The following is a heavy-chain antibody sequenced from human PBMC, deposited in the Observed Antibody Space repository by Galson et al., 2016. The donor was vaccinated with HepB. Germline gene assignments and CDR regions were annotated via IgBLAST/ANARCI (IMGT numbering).Heavy chain of an antibody. Sequence: SLRLSCAASGFTFSTYGMSWVRRAPGKGVEWVSGIGGSMSGSGVKTYYADSVQGRFIISRDNPENTLYLQMNSLRAEDTAVYHCARVWQRFDPWGQGTQVTVSS. V-gene: IGHV3-23*01. CDR2: IGGSMSGSGVKT. CDR3: ARVWQRFDP. J-gene: IGHJ5*02. CDR1: GFTFSTYG. D-gene: IGHD6-13*01.